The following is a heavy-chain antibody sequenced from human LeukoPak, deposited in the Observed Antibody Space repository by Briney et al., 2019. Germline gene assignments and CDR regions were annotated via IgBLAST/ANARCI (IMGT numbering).Heavy chain of an antibody. J-gene: IGHJ4*02. D-gene: IGHD3-3*01. Sequence: PGGSLRLSCAASGITLSDYYMSWIRQAPGKGLEWISYISSSSVSIWYADSVQGRFTVSRDNAKNSLFLQMDSLGVEDTAVYYCATSPGAYYDFWSGYYETYWGQGTLVAVSS. CDR1: GITLSDYY. V-gene: IGHV3-11*04. CDR3: ATSPGAYYDFWSGYYETY. CDR2: ISSSSVSI.